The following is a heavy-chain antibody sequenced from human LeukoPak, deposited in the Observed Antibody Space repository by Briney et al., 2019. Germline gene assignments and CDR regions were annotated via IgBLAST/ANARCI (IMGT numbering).Heavy chain of an antibody. D-gene: IGHD5-12*01. V-gene: IGHV3-11*01. CDR1: GFTFSDYY. CDR2: ITSSGDDI. J-gene: IGHJ4*02. CDR3: ASDIVATSGDF. Sequence: GGSLRLSCAASGFTFSDYYMSWIRQAPGKGLEWVAYITSSGDDIYYADSAKGRFTISRDNAKNALFLRMSSLRVEDTATYYCASDIVATSGDFWGQGTLVSVSS.